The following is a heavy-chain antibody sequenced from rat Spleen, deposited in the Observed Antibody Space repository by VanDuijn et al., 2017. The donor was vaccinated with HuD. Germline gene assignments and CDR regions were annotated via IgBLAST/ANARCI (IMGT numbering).Heavy chain of an antibody. CDR2: IFYDGSRT. CDR1: RFNFSDYT. D-gene: IGHD1-1*01. V-gene: IGHV5S10*01. J-gene: IGHJ3*01. Sequence: EVQLVESGGGLVQPGRSLKLSCAASRFNFSDYTMAWVRQAPEKGLEWVATIFYDGSRTYYRDSVKGRFTISRDNAKNTLYLQMDSLRSEDTATYYCATVLQGHGFAYWGQGTLVTVSS. CDR3: ATVLQGHGFAY.